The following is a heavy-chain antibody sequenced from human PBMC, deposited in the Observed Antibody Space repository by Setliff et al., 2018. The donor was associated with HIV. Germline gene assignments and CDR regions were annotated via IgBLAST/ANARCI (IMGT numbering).Heavy chain of an antibody. CDR1: GYKFTDYY. J-gene: IGHJ4*02. V-gene: IGHV1-2*06. CDR3: ARESRDIVATSPLDY. Sequence: GASVKVSCKASGYKFTDYYIHWVRQAPGQGLEWMGRINPNINPLRGGGGTNFAQKFQGRVTMPRDTSISTAYMELSRLISDDTAVYYCARESRDIVATSPLDYWGQGTLVTVSS. D-gene: IGHD5-12*01. CDR2: INPNINPLRGGGGT.